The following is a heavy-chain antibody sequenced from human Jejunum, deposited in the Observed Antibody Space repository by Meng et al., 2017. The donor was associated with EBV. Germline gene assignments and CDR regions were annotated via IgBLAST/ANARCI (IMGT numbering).Heavy chain of an antibody. Sequence: DGLLWASGGVLFRPGGSRKMSFAAFGFTLSHSWMHWVRQAPGKGLLWVSSINRYVGVTYFADSVKGQFTISRDNAKNTLYLQMNSLRADDTAVYYCARPSPRPGFGAFDIWGQGTMVTVSS. CDR2: INRYVGVT. D-gene: IGHD3-3*01. V-gene: IGHV3-74*01. J-gene: IGHJ3*02. CDR3: ARPSPRPGFGAFDI. CDR1: GFTLSHSW.